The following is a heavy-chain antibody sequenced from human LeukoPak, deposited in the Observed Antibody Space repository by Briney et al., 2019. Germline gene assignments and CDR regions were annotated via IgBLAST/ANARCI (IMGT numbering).Heavy chain of an antibody. J-gene: IGHJ4*02. CDR3: ARVGDRSGNGFSH. CDR2: ISSSGGNT. V-gene: IGHV3-64*01. Sequence: GGSLGLSCAASGFTISRSSMHWVRQAPGKGLEFVSAISSSGGNTYYANSVKGRFTISRDTSKNTLYLQMGSLRVEDMAVYYCARVGDRSGNGFSHWGQGTLVTVSS. D-gene: IGHD2-8*01. CDR1: GFTISRSS.